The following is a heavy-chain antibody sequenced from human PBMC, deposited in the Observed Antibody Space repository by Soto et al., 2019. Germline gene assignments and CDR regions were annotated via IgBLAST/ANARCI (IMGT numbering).Heavy chain of an antibody. D-gene: IGHD3-10*01. Sequence: QVQLVQSGAEVKKPGASVKVSCKASGYTFTSYDINWVRQATGQGLEWMGWMNPNSGNTGYAQKFQGRVTMTRNTSISTAYMELSSLRSEDTAVYYCAREITMVRGVIPYNWFDPWGQGTLVTVSS. J-gene: IGHJ5*02. CDR3: AREITMVRGVIPYNWFDP. V-gene: IGHV1-8*01. CDR2: MNPNSGNT. CDR1: GYTFTSYD.